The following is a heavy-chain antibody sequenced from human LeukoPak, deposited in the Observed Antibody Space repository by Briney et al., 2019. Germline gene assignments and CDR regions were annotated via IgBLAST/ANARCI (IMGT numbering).Heavy chain of an antibody. V-gene: IGHV3-20*01. D-gene: IGHD3-10*01. CDR3: ARGPIISSSDWYYVY. CDR1: GFNFGDYA. Sequence: PGGSLRLSCAASGFNFGDYAMSWVRKAPGKGLEWVSGINYNGGYTYYADSVQGRFTISRDTAKNSLYLQMNSLRAEDTALYHCARGPIISSSDWYYVYWGQGTLVTVSS. CDR2: INYNGGYT. J-gene: IGHJ4*02.